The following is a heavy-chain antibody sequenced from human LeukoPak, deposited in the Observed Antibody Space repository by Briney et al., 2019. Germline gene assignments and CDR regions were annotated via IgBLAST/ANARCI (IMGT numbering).Heavy chain of an antibody. CDR3: ARDSLWVDTAMVTFDY. V-gene: IGHV3-21*01. D-gene: IGHD5-18*01. CDR1: GFTFSSYS. J-gene: IGHJ4*02. CDR2: ISSSSSYI. Sequence: GGSLRLSCAASGFTFSSYSMNWVRQAPGNGLEWVSSISSSSSYIYYADSVKGRFTISRDNAKNSLYLQMNSLRAEDTAVYYCARDSLWVDTAMVTFDYWGQGTLVTVSS.